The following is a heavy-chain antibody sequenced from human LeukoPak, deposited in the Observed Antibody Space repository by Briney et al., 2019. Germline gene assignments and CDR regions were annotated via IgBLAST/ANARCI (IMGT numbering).Heavy chain of an antibody. CDR1: GGSFSGYY. V-gene: IGHV3-66*01. Sequence: ETLSLTCAVYGGSFSGYYWSWIRRPPGKGLEWVSVIYSGGSTYYADSVKGRFTISRDNSKNTLYLQMNSLRAEDTAVYYCASEEGNWFDPWGQGTLVTVSS. J-gene: IGHJ5*02. CDR3: ASEEGNWFDP. CDR2: IYSGGST.